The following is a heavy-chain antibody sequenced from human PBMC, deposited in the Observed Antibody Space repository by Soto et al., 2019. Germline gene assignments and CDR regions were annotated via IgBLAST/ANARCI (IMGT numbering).Heavy chain of an antibody. D-gene: IGHD4-17*01. CDR2: IYYNGSS. V-gene: IGHV4-61*08. J-gene: IGHJ5*02. CDR1: GVSVSSGAYY. Sequence: VQLQESGPGLVKPSETLSLTCTVSGVSVSSGAYYWSWIRQAPGTGLEWIAFIYYNGSSYYSPSLKSRVTISVDTSKNQFSLNLNSVTAADTAVYYCARWRADYGDQTWFDPWGQGILVIVSS. CDR3: ARWRADYGDQTWFDP.